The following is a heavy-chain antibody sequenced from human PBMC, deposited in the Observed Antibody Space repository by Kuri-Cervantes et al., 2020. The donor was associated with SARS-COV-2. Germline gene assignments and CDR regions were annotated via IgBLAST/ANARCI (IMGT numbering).Heavy chain of an antibody. V-gene: IGHV2-5*01. J-gene: IGHJ3*02. D-gene: IGHD3-10*02. CDR1: GFSLTTIGVG. CDR2: ISWNNNQ. CDR3: AHSWYTSVHDYYVYAFDM. Sequence: SGPTLVKPTQTLTLTCTFSGFSLTTIGVGVGWVRQPPGKALEWLALISWNNNQRYSPSLESRLSITKDTSKNQVILTMTNVDPVDTATYYCAHSWYTSVHDYYVYAFDMWGPGTTVTVSS.